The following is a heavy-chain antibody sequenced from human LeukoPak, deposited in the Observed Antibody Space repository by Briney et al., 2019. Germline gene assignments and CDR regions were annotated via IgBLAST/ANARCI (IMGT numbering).Heavy chain of an antibody. V-gene: IGHV4-59*08. CDR3: ARLSGSPHPPFDY. Sequence: SETLSLTCTVSGDSMSSDCWSWIRQPPGKGLEWIGYIYYSGSTYYNPSLKSRVTISVDTSKNQFSLKLTSVTAADTAVYYCARLSGSPHPPFDYWGQGTLVTVSS. J-gene: IGHJ4*02. CDR1: GDSMSSDC. D-gene: IGHD1-26*01. CDR2: IYYSGST.